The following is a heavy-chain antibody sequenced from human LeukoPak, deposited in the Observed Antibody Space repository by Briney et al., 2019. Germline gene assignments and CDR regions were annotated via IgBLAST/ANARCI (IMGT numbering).Heavy chain of an antibody. CDR1: GGSISSYY. D-gene: IGHD3-16*01. V-gene: IGHV4-59*08. J-gene: IGHJ4*02. CDR2: IYYSGST. Sequence: SETLSLTCTVSGGSISSYYWSWIRQPPGKGLEWIGYIYYSGSTNYNPSLKSRVTISVDTSKNQFSLKLSSVTAADTAVYYCARGGMKDYVWGSYPNLFDYWGQGTLVTVSS. CDR3: ARGGMKDYVWGSYPNLFDY.